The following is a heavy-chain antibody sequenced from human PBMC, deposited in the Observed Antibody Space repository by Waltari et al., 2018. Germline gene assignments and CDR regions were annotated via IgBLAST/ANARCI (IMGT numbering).Heavy chain of an antibody. V-gene: IGHV1-69*08. Sequence: QVQLVQSGAEVKKPGSSVKVSCKASGGTFSSYAISWVRQAPGQGLEWMGRIIPIFGTANYAPKFQGRVTITAYKSTSTAYMELSSLRSEDTAVYYCARVNYDFWSGFQSINWFDPWGQGTLVTVSS. D-gene: IGHD3-3*01. CDR1: GGTFSSYA. CDR2: IIPIFGTA. J-gene: IGHJ5*02. CDR3: ARVNYDFWSGFQSINWFDP.